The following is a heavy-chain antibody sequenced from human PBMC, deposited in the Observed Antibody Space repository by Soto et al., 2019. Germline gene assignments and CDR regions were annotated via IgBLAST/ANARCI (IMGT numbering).Heavy chain of an antibody. CDR1: GGSFSGYY. V-gene: IGHV4-34*01. J-gene: IGHJ6*03. CDR2: INHSGST. D-gene: IGHD3-10*01. CDR3: ARSVRGVHRTTYYYYYYMDV. Sequence: SETLSLTCAVYGGSFSGYYWSWIRQPPGKGLEWIGEINHSGSTNYNPSLKSRVTISVDTSKNQFSLKLSSVTAADTAVYYCARSVRGVHRTTYYYYYYMDVWGKGTTVTVSS.